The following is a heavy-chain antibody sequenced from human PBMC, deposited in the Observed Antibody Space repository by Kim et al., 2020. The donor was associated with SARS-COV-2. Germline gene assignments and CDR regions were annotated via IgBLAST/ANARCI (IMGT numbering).Heavy chain of an antibody. D-gene: IGHD1-1*01. CDR2: IYHSGST. Sequence: SETLSLTCAVSGGSISSSNWWSWVRQPPGKGLEWIGEIYHSGSTNYNPSLKSRVTISVDKSKNQFSLKLSSVTAADTAVYYCARDSGYTPGYYYGMDVWGQGTTVTVSS. CDR3: ARDSGYTPGYYYGMDV. CDR1: GGSISSSNW. V-gene: IGHV4-4*02. J-gene: IGHJ6*02.